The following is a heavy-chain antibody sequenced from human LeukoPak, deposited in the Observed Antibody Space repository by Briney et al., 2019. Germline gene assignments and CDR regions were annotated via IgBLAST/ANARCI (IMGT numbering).Heavy chain of an antibody. CDR2: MNPNSGNT. D-gene: IGHD3-22*01. V-gene: IGHV1-8*02. Sequence: GASVKVSCKASGYTFTSYDINWVRQATGQGLEWMGWMNPNSGNTGYAQKFQGRVTMTRNTSISTAYMELSSLRSEDTVVYYCARGGGRRSYWLLPTVDYWGQGTLVTVSS. CDR1: GYTFTSYD. CDR3: ARGGGRRSYWLLPTVDY. J-gene: IGHJ4*02.